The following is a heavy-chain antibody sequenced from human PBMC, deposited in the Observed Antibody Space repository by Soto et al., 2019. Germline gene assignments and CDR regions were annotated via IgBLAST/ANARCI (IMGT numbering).Heavy chain of an antibody. J-gene: IGHJ4*02. Sequence: QVQLVQSGAEVKKPGASVKVSCKASGYTFTSYDINWVRQATGQGLEWMGWMNPNSGNTGYAQKFQGRVTMTRNTSIGTAYMDLISLRSEDTAVYYCASGITIFGVVPGWGQGTLVTVSS. CDR2: MNPNSGNT. CDR1: GYTFTSYD. D-gene: IGHD3-3*01. V-gene: IGHV1-8*01. CDR3: ASGITIFGVVPG.